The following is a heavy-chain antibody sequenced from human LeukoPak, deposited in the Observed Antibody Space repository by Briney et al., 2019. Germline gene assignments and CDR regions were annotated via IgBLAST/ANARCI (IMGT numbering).Heavy chain of an antibody. J-gene: IGHJ4*02. CDR2: ISGSGGST. Sequence: PGGSLRLSCAASGFYFSSYGMHWVRQAPGKGLEWVSAISGSGGSTYYADSVKGRFTISRDNSKNTLYLQMNSLRAEDTAVYYCATTSGPVERRDYWGQGTLVTVSS. V-gene: IGHV3-23*01. CDR3: ATTSGPVERRDY. D-gene: IGHD2/OR15-2a*01. CDR1: GFYFSSYG.